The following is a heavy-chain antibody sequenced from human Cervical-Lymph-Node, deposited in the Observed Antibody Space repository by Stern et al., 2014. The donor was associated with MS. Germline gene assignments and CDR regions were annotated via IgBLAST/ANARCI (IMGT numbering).Heavy chain of an antibody. D-gene: IGHD2-21*01. Sequence: VQLVESGAEVKKPGSSVKVSCKASGVTISRYVIAWVRQAPGQGLEWLGGIVPYPGTTTNAPALRDRITISADDAPDRDSTELRMLRSEDTAVYYCAMVTQLWRSCFDPWGQGTLVTVSS. CDR2: IVPYPGTT. J-gene: IGHJ5*02. V-gene: IGHV1-69*01. CDR1: GVTISRYV. CDR3: AMVTQLWRSCFDP.